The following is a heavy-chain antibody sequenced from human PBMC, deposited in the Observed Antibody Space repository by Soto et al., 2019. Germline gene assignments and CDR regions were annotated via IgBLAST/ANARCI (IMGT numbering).Heavy chain of an antibody. J-gene: IGHJ6*02. D-gene: IGHD3-10*01. CDR2: ISHSVTT. Sequence: SETLCRTCTDSCGSMNSYYWSWIRQPPGEGLEGIGYISHSVTTSYNPSLKIRLTISLNASKNQFSLKLRSVSAADTAVYYCARGTRATQYYFYFYGMDVWGQGTTVTVSS. CDR1: CGSMNSYY. V-gene: IGHV4-59*01. CDR3: ARGTRATQYYFYFYGMDV.